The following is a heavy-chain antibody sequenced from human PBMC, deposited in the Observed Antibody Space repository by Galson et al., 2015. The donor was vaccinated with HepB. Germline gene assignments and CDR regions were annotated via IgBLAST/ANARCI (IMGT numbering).Heavy chain of an antibody. CDR3: ATYLGSTGFDF. CDR2: LVPENGDT. CDR1: GYNLIELS. J-gene: IGHJ3*01. V-gene: IGHV1-24*01. D-gene: IGHD3-9*01. Sequence: SVKASCKVSGYNLIELSIHWVRQAPGKGLEWMGNLVPENGDTLLAQKFEGRVRMTEDTSSDTTYMELSSLRSEDTGVYFCATYLGSTGFDFWGQGTMVTVSS.